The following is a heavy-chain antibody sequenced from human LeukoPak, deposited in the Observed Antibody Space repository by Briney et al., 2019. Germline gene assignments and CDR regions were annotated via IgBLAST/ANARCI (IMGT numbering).Heavy chain of an antibody. Sequence: SETLSLTCAVYGGSFSGYYWSWIRQPPGKGLEWIGEINHSGSTNYNPSLKSRVTISVDTSKNQFSLKLSSVTAADTAVYYCARGRGGWIFGVPPTARYYFDYWGQGTLVTVSS. CDR3: ARGRGGWIFGVPPTARYYFDY. V-gene: IGHV4-34*01. CDR1: GGSFSGYY. D-gene: IGHD3-3*01. CDR2: INHSGST. J-gene: IGHJ4*02.